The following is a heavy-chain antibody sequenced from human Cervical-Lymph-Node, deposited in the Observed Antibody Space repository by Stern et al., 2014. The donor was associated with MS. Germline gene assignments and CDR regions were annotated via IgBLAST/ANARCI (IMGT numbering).Heavy chain of an antibody. CDR3: ASGAHGMDV. CDR1: GDTLSSHT. CDR2: IIPIFDAP. Sequence: QLVESGAEVKKVGSSVKVSCKASGDTLSSHTISWVRQAPGQGLEWMGGIIPIFDAPNYAQKFQGRVRITSDETTNTAHMELSSLRSEDTAVYYCASGAHGMDVWGQGTAVTVSS. J-gene: IGHJ6*02. V-gene: IGHV1-69*01. D-gene: IGHD3-10*01.